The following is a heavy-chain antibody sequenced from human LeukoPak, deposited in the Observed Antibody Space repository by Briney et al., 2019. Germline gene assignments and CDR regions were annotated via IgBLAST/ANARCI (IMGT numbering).Heavy chain of an antibody. J-gene: IGHJ6*03. Sequence: GGSLRLSCEASGFTFDDYAMHWVRQAPGKGLEWVSGIGWNSGTIGYADSVKGRFTISRDNAKNSLYLQMNSLRAEDTAVYYCARGTTALMDVWGKGTTVTVSS. D-gene: IGHD2-21*02. CDR2: IGWNSGTI. CDR3: ARGTTALMDV. V-gene: IGHV3-9*01. CDR1: GFTFDDYA.